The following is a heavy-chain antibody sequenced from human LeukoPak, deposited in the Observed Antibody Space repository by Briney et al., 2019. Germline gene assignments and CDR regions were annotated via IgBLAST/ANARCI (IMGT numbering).Heavy chain of an antibody. Sequence: GGSLRLSCAASGFTFSSYEMNWVRQAPGKGLEWVSVIYSGGSTYYADSVKGRFTISRDNSKNTLYLQMNSLRAEDTAVYYCARHLYYYGSGSAFDYWGQGTLVTVSS. CDR1: GFTFSSYE. CDR3: ARHLYYYGSGSAFDY. D-gene: IGHD3-10*01. J-gene: IGHJ4*02. V-gene: IGHV3-66*04. CDR2: IYSGGST.